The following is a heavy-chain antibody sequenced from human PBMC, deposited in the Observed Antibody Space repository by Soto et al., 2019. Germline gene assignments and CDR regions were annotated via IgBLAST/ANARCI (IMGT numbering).Heavy chain of an antibody. Sequence: QVQLQESGPGLVKPSQTLSLTCTVSGGSISSGGYYWSWIRQHPGKGLEWIGYIYYIRSTYYNPSPXRXXTISVDTSKNHFPLKLSSVTAADTAAYYCARGVIHLGQGTLVTVSS. CDR2: IYYIRST. CDR3: ARGVIH. D-gene: IGHD2-21*01. V-gene: IGHV4-31*03. J-gene: IGHJ4*02. CDR1: GGSISSGGYY.